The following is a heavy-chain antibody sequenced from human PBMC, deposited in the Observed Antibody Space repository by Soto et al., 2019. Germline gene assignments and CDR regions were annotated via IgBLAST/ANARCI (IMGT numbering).Heavy chain of an antibody. J-gene: IGHJ6*02. CDR2: IYYSGST. V-gene: IGHV4-61*05. CDR3: ARAGLGYCISTSCYGDYYYYGMDV. Sequence: SETLSLTCTVSGGSISSSSYYWGWIRQPPGKGLEWIGYIYYSGSTNYNPSLKSRVTISVDTSKNQFSLKLSSVTAADTAVYYCARAGLGYCISTSCYGDYYYYGMDVWGQGTTVTVSS. CDR1: GGSISSSSYY. D-gene: IGHD2-2*01.